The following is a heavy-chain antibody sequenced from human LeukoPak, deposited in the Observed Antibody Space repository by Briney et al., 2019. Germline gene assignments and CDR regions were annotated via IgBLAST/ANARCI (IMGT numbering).Heavy chain of an antibody. CDR3: ARQVGYSGPEIL. CDR1: GGSISSSSYY. CDR2: IYYSGST. Sequence: SETLSLTCTVSGGSISSSSYYWGWIRQPPGKGLEWIGSIYYSGSTYYNPSLKSRVTISVDTSKNQFSLKLSSVTAADTAVYHCARQVGYSGPEILWGQGTLVTVSS. D-gene: IGHD1-26*01. V-gene: IGHV4-39*01. J-gene: IGHJ4*02.